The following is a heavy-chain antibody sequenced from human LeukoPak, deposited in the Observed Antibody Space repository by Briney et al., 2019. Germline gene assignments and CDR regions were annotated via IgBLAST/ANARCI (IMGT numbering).Heavy chain of an antibody. D-gene: IGHD3-3*01. CDR2: IYHSGST. V-gene: IGHV4-38-2*02. CDR3: ARGVGLESGYGNDDFDI. J-gene: IGHJ3*02. Sequence: SETLSLTCTVYGYSISSGYYWGWIRQPPGKGLEWIGSIYHSGSTYYNPSLKSRVTISVDTSKNQFSLKLSSVTAADTAVYYCARGVGLESGYGNDDFDIWGQGTMVTVSS. CDR1: GYSISSGYY.